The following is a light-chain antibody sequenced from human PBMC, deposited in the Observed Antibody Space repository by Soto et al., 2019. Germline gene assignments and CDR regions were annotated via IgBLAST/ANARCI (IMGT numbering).Light chain of an antibody. Sequence: QSVLTQPPSVSAAPGQRVTISCSGTTPNIGSNSVSWYLQVPGTVPKLLMYDTNKRPSGIPDRISGSKSGSSATLDITGLQNGDEADYDCATCASSRKNGVFGGGTKLTVL. V-gene: IGLV1-51*01. CDR3: ATCASSRKNGV. CDR2: DTN. CDR1: TPNIGSNS. J-gene: IGLJ3*02.